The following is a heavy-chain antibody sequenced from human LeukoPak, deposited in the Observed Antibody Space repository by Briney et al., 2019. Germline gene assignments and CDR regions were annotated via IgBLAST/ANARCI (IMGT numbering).Heavy chain of an antibody. J-gene: IGHJ5*02. V-gene: IGHV4-34*01. CDR1: GGSFRGYY. Sequence: PSETLSLTCAVYGGSFRGYYWSWIRQPPGKGLEWMGEINHSGSTNYNPSLKSRVTISVDTSKNQFSLKLSSVTAADTAVYYCARVIPYIVVVPAAMGWFDPWGQGTLVTVSS. CDR2: INHSGST. CDR3: ARVIPYIVVVPAAMGWFDP. D-gene: IGHD2-2*01.